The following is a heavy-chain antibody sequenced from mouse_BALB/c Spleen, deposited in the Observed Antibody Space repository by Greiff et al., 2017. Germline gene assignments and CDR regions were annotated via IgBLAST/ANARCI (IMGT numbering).Heavy chain of an antibody. Sequence: EVMLVESGGGLVQPGGSRKLSCAASGFTFSSFGMHWVRQAPEKGLEWVAYISSGSSTIYYADTVKGRFTISRDNPKNTLFLQMTSLRSEDTAMYYCARGNGSPGEMDYWGQGTSVTVSS. CDR2: ISSGSSTI. CDR1: GFTFSSFG. V-gene: IGHV5-17*02. CDR3: ARGNGSPGEMDY. J-gene: IGHJ4*01.